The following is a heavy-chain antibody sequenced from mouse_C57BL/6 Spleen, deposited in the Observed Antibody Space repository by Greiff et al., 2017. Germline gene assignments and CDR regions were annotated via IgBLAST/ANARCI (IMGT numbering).Heavy chain of an antibody. V-gene: IGHV6-6*01. D-gene: IGHD1-1*01. CDR1: GFTFSDAW. Sequence: EVQRVESGGGLVQPGGSMKLSCTASGFTFSDAWMDWVRQSPEKGLEWVAEVRNKANNHATYYTESVKGRFTISRDDSKSSVYLQMNSLRAEDTGIYYCTRGYGSSLDYWGQGTTLTVSS. CDR3: TRGYGSSLDY. CDR2: VRNKANNHAT. J-gene: IGHJ2*01.